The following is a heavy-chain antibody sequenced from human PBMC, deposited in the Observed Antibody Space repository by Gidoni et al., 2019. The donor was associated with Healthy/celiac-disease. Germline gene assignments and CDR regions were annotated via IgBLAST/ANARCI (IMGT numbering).Heavy chain of an antibody. CDR1: GFTFSSDA. J-gene: IGHJ3*02. V-gene: IGHV3-23*01. CDR2: ISGSGGST. CDR3: AAYGSGYSRAFDI. Sequence: EVQLLASGGGLVQPGGSLRLSWAASGFTFSSDAMSWVRQAPGKGMGWVSAISGSGGSTYYADSVKGRFTISRDNSKNTLYLQMNSLRAEDTAVYYCAAYGSGYSRAFDIWGQGTMVTVSS. D-gene: IGHD3-22*01.